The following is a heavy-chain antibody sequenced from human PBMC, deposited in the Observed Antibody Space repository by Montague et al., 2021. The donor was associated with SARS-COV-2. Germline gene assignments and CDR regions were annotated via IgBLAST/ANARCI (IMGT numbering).Heavy chain of an antibody. D-gene: IGHD3-10*01. Sequence: TLSLTCSVSSGSISTGHHWSWILQHPMKGLEWIGYIYYSGSTYYNSSFKGRVTISIDTAKNQFSLELTSMTAADTAVYYCSRDHGQWFGELWGHGLDVWGQGTTVIVSS. CDR3: SRDHGQWFGELWGHGLDV. CDR1: SGSISTGHH. J-gene: IGHJ6*02. V-gene: IGHV4-31*03. CDR2: IYYSGST.